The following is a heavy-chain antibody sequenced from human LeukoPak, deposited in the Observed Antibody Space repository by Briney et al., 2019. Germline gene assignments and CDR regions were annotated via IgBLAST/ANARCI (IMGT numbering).Heavy chain of an antibody. V-gene: IGHV4-30-4*08. J-gene: IGHJ5*02. CDR3: AREKGPHYDFWSGYYNSTNWFDP. CDR1: GGSTSSGDYY. D-gene: IGHD3-3*01. CDR2: IYYSGST. Sequence: SQTRSLTCTVSGGSTSSGDYYWSWIRQPPGKGLEWIGYIYYSGSTYYNPSLKSRVTMSVDTSKNQFSLKMSSVTAADTAVYYCAREKGPHYDFWSGYYNSTNWFDPWGQGTLVTVSS.